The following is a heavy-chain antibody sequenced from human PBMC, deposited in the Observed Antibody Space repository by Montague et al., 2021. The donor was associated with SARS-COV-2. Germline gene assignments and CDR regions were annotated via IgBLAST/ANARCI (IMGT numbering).Heavy chain of an antibody. V-gene: IGHV4-39*07. CDR2: MYYSGST. J-gene: IGHJ6*02. CDR1: GGSISSSNYY. D-gene: IGHD3-10*01. Sequence: SETLSLTCTDSGGSISSSNYYWGWIRQPPGKGLEWIGNMYYSGSTYYIPSLKSRVTISIDTSKNQFSLKLSSVTAADTAVYYCARDDIVLQGVTKGMDVWGQGTTVTVSS. CDR3: ARDDIVLQGVTKGMDV.